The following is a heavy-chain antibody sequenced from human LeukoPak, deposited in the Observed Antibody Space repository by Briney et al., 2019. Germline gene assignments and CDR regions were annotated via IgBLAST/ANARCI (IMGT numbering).Heavy chain of an antibody. CDR1: GGSISSYY. Sequence: PSETLSLTCIVSGGSISSYYWSWIRQPAGKGLEWIGRIYTSGSTNYNPSLKSRVTMSVDTSKNQFSLKLSSVTAADTAVYYCARDYSGSNGRDGRHFDYWGQGTLVTVSS. CDR3: ARDYSGSNGRDGRHFDY. V-gene: IGHV4-4*07. J-gene: IGHJ4*02. CDR2: IYTSGST. D-gene: IGHD3-10*01.